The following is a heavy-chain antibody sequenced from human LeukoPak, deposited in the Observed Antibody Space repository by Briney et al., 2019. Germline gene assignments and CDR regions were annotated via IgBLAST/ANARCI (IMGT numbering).Heavy chain of an antibody. Sequence: PETLSLTCTVSGGSISSYYWSWIRQPPGKGLEWIGYIYYSGSTNYNPSLKSRVTISVDTSKNQFSLKLSSVTAADTAVYYCARGSSGYYPYFDYWGQGTLVTVSS. CDR3: ARGSSGYYPYFDY. CDR1: GGSISSYY. J-gene: IGHJ4*02. CDR2: IYYSGST. D-gene: IGHD3-22*01. V-gene: IGHV4-59*01.